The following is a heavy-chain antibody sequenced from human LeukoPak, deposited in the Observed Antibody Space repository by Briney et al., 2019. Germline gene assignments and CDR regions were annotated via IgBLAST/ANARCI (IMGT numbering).Heavy chain of an antibody. J-gene: IGHJ5*01. CDR2: LSDNGGSP. D-gene: IGHD2-21*01. Sequence: PGGSLRLSRAASGFTFSNYAMSWVRQAPGKGLEWVSSLSDNGGSPYYADSVKGRFTISRDNSKNTLYLHMNSLRAEDTAVYYCAKDPETYSSRWFDSWGQGTLVTVSS. CDR3: AKDPETYSSRWFDS. CDR1: GFTFSNYA. V-gene: IGHV3-23*01.